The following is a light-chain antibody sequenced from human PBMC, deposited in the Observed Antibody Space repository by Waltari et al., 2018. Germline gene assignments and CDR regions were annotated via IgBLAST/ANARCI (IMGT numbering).Light chain of an antibody. CDR2: KDT. CDR3: QSTDSSSTFYV. CDR1: ALPNQY. J-gene: IGLJ1*01. V-gene: IGLV3-25*03. Sequence: SYELTQPPSVSVFPGQTARITCSGAALPNQYVYWYQQRPGQAPLLVTYKDTERPPGIPERFSGSTSGTTVTLTITGGQAEDEADYYCQSTDSSSTFYVFGPGTKVTVL.